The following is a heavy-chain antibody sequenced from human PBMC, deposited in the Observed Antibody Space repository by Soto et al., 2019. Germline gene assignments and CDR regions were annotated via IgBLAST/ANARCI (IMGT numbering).Heavy chain of an antibody. D-gene: IGHD1-1*01. CDR2: MNPNSGNT. V-gene: IGHV1-8*01. Sequence: ASVKVSCKASGYTFTSYDINWVRQATGQGLEWMGWMNPNSGNTGYAQKFQGRVTMTRNTSISTAYMELSSLRSEDKAVYYCARYWIGHYYYYGMDVWGQGTTVTVSS. CDR3: ARYWIGHYYYYGMDV. J-gene: IGHJ6*02. CDR1: GYTFTSYD.